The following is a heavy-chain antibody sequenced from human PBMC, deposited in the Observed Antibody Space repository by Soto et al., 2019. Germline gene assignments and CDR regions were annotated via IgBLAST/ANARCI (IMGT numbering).Heavy chain of an antibody. CDR3: ASERQIAAAGYRDFDY. D-gene: IGHD6-13*01. V-gene: IGHV1-2*04. CDR2: INPNSGGT. Sequence: ASVKVSCKASGYTFTGYYMHWVRQAPGQGLEWMGWINPNSGGTNYAQKFQGWVTMTRDTSISTAYMELSRLRSDDTAVYYCASERQIAAAGYRDFDYWGQGTLVTVYS. J-gene: IGHJ4*02. CDR1: GYTFTGYY.